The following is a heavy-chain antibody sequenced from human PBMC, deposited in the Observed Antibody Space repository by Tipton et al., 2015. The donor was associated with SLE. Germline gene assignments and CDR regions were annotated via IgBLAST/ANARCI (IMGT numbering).Heavy chain of an antibody. J-gene: IGHJ4*02. CDR1: GGSFSNYY. CDR3: ARGLAIVGATDY. D-gene: IGHD1-26*01. Sequence: TLSLTCAVSGGSFSNYYWTWIRQPPGKGLEWIGEINHSGGPSYKPSLKSRVTISLDTSKNQFSLNLTTVTAADTAVYYCARGLAIVGATDYWGQGTLVTVSS. CDR2: INHSGGP. V-gene: IGHV4-34*01.